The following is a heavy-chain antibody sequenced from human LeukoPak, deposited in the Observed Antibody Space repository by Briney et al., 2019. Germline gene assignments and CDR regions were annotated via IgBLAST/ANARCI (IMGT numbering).Heavy chain of an antibody. D-gene: IGHD1-26*01. CDR2: ISYDGSNK. J-gene: IGHJ4*02. CDR1: GFTFSSYA. V-gene: IGHV3-30-3*01. CDR3: ARVLKARELLGADFDY. Sequence: GGSLRLSCAASGFTFSSYAMHWVRQAPGKGLEWVAVISYDGSNKYYADSVKGRFTISRDNSKNTLYLQMNSLRAEDTAVYYCARVLKARELLGADFDYWGQGTLVTVSS.